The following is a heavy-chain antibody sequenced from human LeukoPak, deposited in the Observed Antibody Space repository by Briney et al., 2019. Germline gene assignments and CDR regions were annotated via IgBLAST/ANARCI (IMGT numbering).Heavy chain of an antibody. CDR1: GFTFNNNA. Sequence: PGGSLRLSCAASGFTFNNNAMNWVRRAPGKGLQWVSTITNGGRTYYADSVKGRFTISRDNSKNTLYLQMNSLRAEDTAVYYCAKLVVVILTSFDAWGQGTLVTVSS. J-gene: IGHJ4*02. D-gene: IGHD3-22*01. CDR2: ITNGGRT. CDR3: AKLVVVILTSFDA. V-gene: IGHV3-23*01.